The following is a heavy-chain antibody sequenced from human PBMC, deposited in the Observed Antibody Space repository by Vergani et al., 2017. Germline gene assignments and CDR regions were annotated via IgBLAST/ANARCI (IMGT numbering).Heavy chain of an antibody. Sequence: QITLKESGPTLVKPTQTLTLTCTFSGFSLSTSGVGVGWIRQPPGKALEWLELIYWNDDKRYSPSLKSRLTITKDTSKNQVVLTMTNMDPVDTATYYCAXLVRLVLDYDAFDIWGQGTMVTVSS. CDR3: AXLVRLVLDYDAFDI. CDR2: IYWNDDK. V-gene: IGHV2-5*01. J-gene: IGHJ3*02. D-gene: IGHD2-8*02. CDR1: GFSLSTSGVG.